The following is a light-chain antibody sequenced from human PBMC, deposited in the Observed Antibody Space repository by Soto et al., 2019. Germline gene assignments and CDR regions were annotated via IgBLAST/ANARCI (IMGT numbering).Light chain of an antibody. V-gene: IGKV1-5*01. Sequence: EIQMTQSPSTLSASVGDTVTITCRASQTINNCLAWYQHKPGKAPKLLISDASSLEPGVPSRFSGSGSGTEFTLTISSLQSEDFAIYYCQQYNNWPPETFGQGTKVDIK. CDR3: QQYNNWPPET. J-gene: IGKJ1*01. CDR1: QTINNC. CDR2: DAS.